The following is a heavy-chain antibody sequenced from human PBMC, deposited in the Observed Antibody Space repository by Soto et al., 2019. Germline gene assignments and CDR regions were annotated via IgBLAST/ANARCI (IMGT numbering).Heavy chain of an antibody. CDR2: IYYSGST. Sequence: SETLSLTXTVSGDSINSYYWNWIRQPPGKGLEWIGHIYYSGSTNYNPSLKSRVSISVDTSKNQFSLKLTSVTTADTAVYYCARDASVLGSIWFGLDPWGQGTLVTVSS. CDR1: GDSINSYY. D-gene: IGHD3-10*01. J-gene: IGHJ5*02. CDR3: ARDASVLGSIWFGLDP. V-gene: IGHV4-59*01.